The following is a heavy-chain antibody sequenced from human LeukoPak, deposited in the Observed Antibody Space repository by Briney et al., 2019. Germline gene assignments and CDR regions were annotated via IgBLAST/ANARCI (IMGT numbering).Heavy chain of an antibody. CDR2: IYTSGST. D-gene: IGHD1-20*01. CDR1: GGSISSGSYY. Sequence: PSETLSLTCTVSGGSISSGSYYWSWIRQPAGKGLEWIGRIYTSGSTNYNPSLKSRVTISVDTSKNQFSLKLSSVTAADTAVYYCAGYNWNDGDAFDIWGQGTMVTVSS. V-gene: IGHV4-61*02. J-gene: IGHJ3*02. CDR3: AGYNWNDGDAFDI.